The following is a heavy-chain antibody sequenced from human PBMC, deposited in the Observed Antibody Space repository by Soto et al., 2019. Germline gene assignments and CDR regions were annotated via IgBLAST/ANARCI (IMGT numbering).Heavy chain of an antibody. CDR2: IWYDGSNK. J-gene: IGHJ3*02. D-gene: IGHD1-26*01. Sequence: AGGSLRLSCASSGFTFSSYGMHLVRQAPGKGLEWVAVIWYDGSNKYYADSVKGRFTISRDNSKNTLYLQMNSLRAEDTAVYYCARDRSYGAFDIWGQGTMVTVSS. CDR1: GFTFSSYG. V-gene: IGHV3-33*01. CDR3: ARDRSYGAFDI.